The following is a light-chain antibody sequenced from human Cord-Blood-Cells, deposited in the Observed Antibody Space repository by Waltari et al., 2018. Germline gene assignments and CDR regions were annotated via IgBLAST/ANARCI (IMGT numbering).Light chain of an antibody. CDR3: CSYAGSSTFGVV. CDR2: EVS. Sequence: QSALTQPASVPGSPGKSLTISCTGTRSAVGSSNLLPCYHQHPGNAPKLMIYEVSNRPSGVSNRFSGSKSGNTASLTISGLQAEDEADYYCCSYAGSSTFGVVFGGGTKLTVL. J-gene: IGLJ2*01. CDR1: RSAVGSSNL. V-gene: IGLV2-23*02.